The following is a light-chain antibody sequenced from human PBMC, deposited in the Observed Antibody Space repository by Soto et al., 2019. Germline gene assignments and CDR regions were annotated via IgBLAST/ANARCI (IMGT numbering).Light chain of an antibody. CDR1: LSVSSD. V-gene: IGKV3-20*01. CDR2: GAS. J-gene: IGKJ5*01. Sequence: EIVMTQSPATLSLSPGERATLSCRASLSVSSDLAWYQQKPGQAPRLLIYGASRRATGIPDRFSASGSGTDFTLTISRLEPEDFAVYYCQQYGSSPSITFGQGTRLEIK. CDR3: QQYGSSPSIT.